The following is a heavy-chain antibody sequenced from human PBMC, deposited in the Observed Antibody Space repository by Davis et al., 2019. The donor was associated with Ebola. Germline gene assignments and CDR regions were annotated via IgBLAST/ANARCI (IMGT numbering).Heavy chain of an antibody. CDR3: ARGLYYYDSSGYYGK. V-gene: IGHV4-34*01. D-gene: IGHD3-22*01. CDR2: INHSGST. Sequence: SETLSLTCVVYGGSFSGYYWSWIRQPPGKGLEWIGEINHSGSTNYNPSLKSRVTISVDTSKNQFSLKLSSVTAADTAVYYCARGLYYYDSSGYYGKWGQGTLVTVSS. CDR1: GGSFSGYY. J-gene: IGHJ4*02.